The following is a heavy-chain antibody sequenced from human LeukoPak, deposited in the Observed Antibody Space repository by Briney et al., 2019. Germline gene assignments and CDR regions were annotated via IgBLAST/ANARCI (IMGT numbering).Heavy chain of an antibody. CDR1: GFTFSDYY. V-gene: IGHV3-11*01. J-gene: IGHJ4*02. D-gene: IGHD3-9*01. Sequence: GGSLRLSCAASGFTFSDYYMSWIRQAPGKGLEWVSYISSSGSTIYYADSVKGRFTISRDNAKNSLYLQMNSLRAEDTAVYYCAKASGLYDILTGYYKNWGQGTLVTVSS. CDR3: AKASGLYDILTGYYKN. CDR2: ISSSGSTI.